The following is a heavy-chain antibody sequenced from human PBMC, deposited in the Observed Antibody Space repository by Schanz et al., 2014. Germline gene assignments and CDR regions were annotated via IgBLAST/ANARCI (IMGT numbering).Heavy chain of an antibody. Sequence: EVQLLDSGGGLVQPGGSLRLSCAASGFTFSTYAMSWVRQAPGKGLEWVSAISGSGGSPYYADSVKGRFTISRDNTKSTLYLQMNSLRAEDPAVYYCAKDLLYGAPMPLNHLDYWGQGTLVTVSS. CDR2: ISGSGGSP. J-gene: IGHJ4*02. D-gene: IGHD2-2*01. V-gene: IGHV3-23*01. CDR1: GFTFSTYA. CDR3: AKDLLYGAPMPLNHLDY.